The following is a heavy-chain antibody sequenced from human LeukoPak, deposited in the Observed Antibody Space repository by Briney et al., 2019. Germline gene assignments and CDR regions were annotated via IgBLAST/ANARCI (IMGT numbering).Heavy chain of an antibody. Sequence: GGSLRLSCAASGFTFSGYAMSWVRQAPGKGLQGVSAISGSGGSTYYANSVKGRFTISRDNSKNMLYLQMNSLRAEDTAIYYCAKIRQWPSPFDYWGQGTLVTVSS. V-gene: IGHV3-23*01. CDR1: GFTFSGYA. CDR2: ISGSGGST. J-gene: IGHJ4*02. D-gene: IGHD6-19*01. CDR3: AKIRQWPSPFDY.